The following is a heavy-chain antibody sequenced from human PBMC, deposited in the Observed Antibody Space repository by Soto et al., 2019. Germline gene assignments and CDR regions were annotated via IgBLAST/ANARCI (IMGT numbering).Heavy chain of an antibody. V-gene: IGHV1-18*04. CDR3: ARVEYYYSSGYYGY. CDR1: VYTFTIYG. CDR2: ISGDNGST. D-gene: IGHD3-22*01. J-gene: IGHJ4*02. Sequence: QVQLVQSGAEVKKPGASVKVSCKASVYTFTIYGISLVRQAPGQGLEWMGWISGDNGSTDYAQNLQDRVTLTRNASTISLYMELRSLRSDDTAVYYSARVEYYYSSGYYGYWGQGTLITVSS.